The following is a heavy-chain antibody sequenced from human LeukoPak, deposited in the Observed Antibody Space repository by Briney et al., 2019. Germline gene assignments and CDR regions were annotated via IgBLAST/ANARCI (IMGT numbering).Heavy chain of an antibody. CDR1: GYTFSSYD. D-gene: IGHD7-27*01. CDR3: ARGDPWGFDP. J-gene: IGHJ5*02. CDR2: MNPNSGET. Sequence: ASVKVSCKTSGYTFSSYDINWVRQATGQGLVWMGWMNPNSGETGFAQNFQGRVTLTKNTSITTAYMELSSLRSEDTAVYYCARGDPWGFDPWGQGTLVTVSS. V-gene: IGHV1-8*01.